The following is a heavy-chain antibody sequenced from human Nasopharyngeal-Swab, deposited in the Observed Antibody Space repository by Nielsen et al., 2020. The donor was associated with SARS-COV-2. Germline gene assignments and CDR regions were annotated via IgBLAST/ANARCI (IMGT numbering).Heavy chain of an antibody. CDR1: GYSFTSYW. D-gene: IGHD3-22*01. CDR3: ARGYYYDSSGYGIDAFDI. CDR2: IDPSDSYT. V-gene: IGHV5-10-1*01. Sequence: GESLKISCKGSGYSFTSYWISWVRQMPGKGLEWMGRIDPSDSYTNYSPSFQGHVTISADKSISTAYLQWSSLKASDTAMYYCARGYYYDSSGYGIDAFDIWGQGTMVIVSS. J-gene: IGHJ3*02.